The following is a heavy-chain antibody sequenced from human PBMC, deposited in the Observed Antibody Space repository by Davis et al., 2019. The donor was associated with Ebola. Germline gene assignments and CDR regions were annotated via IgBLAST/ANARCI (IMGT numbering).Heavy chain of an antibody. D-gene: IGHD2-15*01. CDR3: ARSRVVSPTSPFDY. CDR1: GFTFSDYY. Sequence: GESLKISCAASGFTFSDYYMSWIRQAPGKGLEWVSYISSSGSTIYYADSVKGRFTISRDNAKNSLYLQMNSLRAEDTAVYYCARSRVVSPTSPFDYWGQGTLVTVSS. J-gene: IGHJ4*02. CDR2: ISSSGSTI. V-gene: IGHV3-11*01.